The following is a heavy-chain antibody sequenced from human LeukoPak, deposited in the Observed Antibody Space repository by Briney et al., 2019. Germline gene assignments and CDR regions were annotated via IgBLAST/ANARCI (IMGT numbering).Heavy chain of an antibody. D-gene: IGHD6-13*01. J-gene: IGHJ4*02. CDR2: INTDGTVT. Sequence: PGGSLRLSCAASGFTFSKYWMLWVRQAPGKGLESVSRINTDGTVTTYADSVKGRFTVSRDNADNTMFLQMNSVRDEDTAVYYCAREVHPAAAEDYWGQGTLVTVSP. V-gene: IGHV3-74*01. CDR3: AREVHPAAAEDY. CDR1: GFTFSKYW.